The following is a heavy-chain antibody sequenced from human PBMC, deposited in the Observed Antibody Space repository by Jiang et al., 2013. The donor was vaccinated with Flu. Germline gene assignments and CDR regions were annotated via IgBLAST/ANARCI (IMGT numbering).Heavy chain of an antibody. CDR1: GFSVGGNY. J-gene: IGHJ6*02. CDR2: IYRDGRT. CDR3: ARDFSSYPYYYYGLDV. V-gene: IGHV3-66*01. D-gene: IGHD3-22*01. Sequence: QLVESGGDLVQPGGSLRLSCAASGFSVGGNYMTWVRQAPGKGLDWVSFIYRDGRTYYADSVKGRFTISRDDSKNTVSLQMDSLRAEDTAVYYCARDFSSYPYYYYGLDVWGQGTTVTVSS.